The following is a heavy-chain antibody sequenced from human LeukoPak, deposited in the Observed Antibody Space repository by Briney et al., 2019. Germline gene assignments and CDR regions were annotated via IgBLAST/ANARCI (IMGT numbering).Heavy chain of an antibody. V-gene: IGHV3-7*03. CDR1: VFALTSHW. CDR3: ARNNGMDV. J-gene: IGHJ6*02. CDR2: VNRDGSET. Sequence: GGSLRLSCAASVFALTSHWMTWVRQVPWRGPEWVANVNRDGSETYYLDSVRGRFTISKDNAKNSLYLQMNSLRAEDTALYYCARNNGMDVWGQGTTVIVSS.